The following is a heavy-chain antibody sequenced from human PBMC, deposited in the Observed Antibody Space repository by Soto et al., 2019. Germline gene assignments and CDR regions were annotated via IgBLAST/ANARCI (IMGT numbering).Heavy chain of an antibody. D-gene: IGHD4-17*01. J-gene: IGHJ3*02. Sequence: VQLLESGGGLVQPGGSLRLSCAASGFTFSSYAMSWVRQAPGKGLEWVSAISGSGGSTYYADSVKGRFTISRDNSKNTLYLQMNSLRAEDTAVYYCAKNGDDYGDYGDAFDIWGQGTMVTVSS. CDR2: ISGSGGST. CDR1: GFTFSSYA. V-gene: IGHV3-23*01. CDR3: AKNGDDYGDYGDAFDI.